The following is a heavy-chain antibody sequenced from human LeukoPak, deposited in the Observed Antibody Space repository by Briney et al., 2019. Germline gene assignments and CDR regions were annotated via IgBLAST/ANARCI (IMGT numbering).Heavy chain of an antibody. J-gene: IGHJ5*02. CDR3: ARVKKGYCSSGSCPLRLDP. V-gene: IGHV4-34*01. CDR1: GGSFSGYY. CDR2: INHSGRT. D-gene: IGHD2-15*01. Sequence: PSETLSLTCDVYGGSFSGYYWSWIRQPPGKGLEWIGEINHSGRTNYNPSLKSRVTISVDTSKNQFSLKLSSVTAADTAVYYCARVKKGYCSSGSCPLRLDPWAQGTLVTVSS.